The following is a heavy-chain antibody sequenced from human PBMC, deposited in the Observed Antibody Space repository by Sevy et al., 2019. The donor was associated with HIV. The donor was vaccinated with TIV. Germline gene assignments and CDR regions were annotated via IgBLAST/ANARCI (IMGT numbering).Heavy chain of an antibody. J-gene: IGHJ4*02. D-gene: IGHD3-22*01. CDR2: IKQDESEK. V-gene: IGHV3-7*01. CDR3: ARAEQVTMLVVFGGLYFDS. CDR1: GFTFSIYA. Sequence: GGSLRLSCAASGFTFSIYATHWVRQAPGKGLEWVANIKQDESEKYYVDSVKGRFTISRDNAKNSLYLQMNSLRADDTAVYYCARAEQVTMLVVFGGLYFDSWGQGTLVTVSS.